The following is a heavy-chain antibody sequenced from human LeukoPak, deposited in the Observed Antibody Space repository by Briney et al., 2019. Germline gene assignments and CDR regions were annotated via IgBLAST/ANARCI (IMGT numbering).Heavy chain of an antibody. J-gene: IGHJ4*02. V-gene: IGHV3-74*01. Sequence: PGGSLRLSCAASGFTFSSYWMHWVRQAPGKGLVGVSRFNSDGSSTRYADSVKGRRTISRDNAKNTLYLQMKSLRAEATAVYYCGRATGIDYWGQGTLVTVSS. CDR3: GRATGIDY. CDR1: GFTFSSYW. CDR2: FNSDGSST. D-gene: IGHD1-1*01.